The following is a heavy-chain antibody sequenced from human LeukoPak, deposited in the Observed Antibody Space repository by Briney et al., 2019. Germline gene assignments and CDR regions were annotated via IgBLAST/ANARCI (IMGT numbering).Heavy chain of an antibody. V-gene: IGHV4-34*01. D-gene: IGHD3-10*01. Sequence: SETLSLTCAVYGGSFSGYYWSWIRQPPGKGLEWIGEINHSGSTNYNPSLKSRVTISVDTSKNQFSLKLSSVTAADTAVYYCAREFTMVRGVPPRYYYYGMDVWGQGTTVTVSS. CDR3: AREFTMVRGVPPRYYYYGMDV. CDR2: INHSGST. J-gene: IGHJ6*02. CDR1: GGSFSGYY.